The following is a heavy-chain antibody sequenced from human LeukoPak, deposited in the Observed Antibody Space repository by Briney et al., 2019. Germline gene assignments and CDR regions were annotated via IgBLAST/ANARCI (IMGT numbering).Heavy chain of an antibody. CDR1: GSSISSYY. Sequence: SETLSLTCTVSGSSISSYYWSWIRQPPGKGLEWIGYIYYSGSTNYNPSLKSRVTISVDTSKNQFSLKLSSVTAADTAVYYCARGLPGGDAFDIWGQGTMVTVSS. CDR2: IYYSGST. D-gene: IGHD2-15*01. J-gene: IGHJ3*02. V-gene: IGHV4-59*01. CDR3: ARGLPGGDAFDI.